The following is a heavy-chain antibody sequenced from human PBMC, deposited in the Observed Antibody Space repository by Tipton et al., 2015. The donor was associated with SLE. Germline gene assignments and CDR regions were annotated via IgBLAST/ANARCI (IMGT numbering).Heavy chain of an antibody. CDR1: GGSINSRY. CDR3: TRSTWNAAYDSSHV. D-gene: IGHD1-1*01. J-gene: IGHJ3*01. V-gene: IGHV4-59*11. CDR2: FYGGST. Sequence: TLSLTCTVSGGSINSRYWSWIRQPPGKGLEWIGYFYGGSTSYNPSLRGRVTISVDSSTNEFSLSLSSVTGADTALYFCTRSTWNAAYDSSHVWGQGTRVTVSS.